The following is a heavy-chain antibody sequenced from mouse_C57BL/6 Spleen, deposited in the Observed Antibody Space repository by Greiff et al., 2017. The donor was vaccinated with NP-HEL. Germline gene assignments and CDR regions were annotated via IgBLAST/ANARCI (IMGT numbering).Heavy chain of an antibody. CDR1: GYTFTDYE. CDR2: IDPETGGT. Sequence: VQLVESGAELVRPGASVTLSCKASGYTFTDYEMHWVKQTPVHGLEWIGAIDPETGGTAYNQKFKGKAILTADKSSSTAYMELRSLTSEDSAVYYCTRYLGDYWGQGTTLTVSS. CDR3: TRYLGDY. V-gene: IGHV1-15*01. J-gene: IGHJ2*01.